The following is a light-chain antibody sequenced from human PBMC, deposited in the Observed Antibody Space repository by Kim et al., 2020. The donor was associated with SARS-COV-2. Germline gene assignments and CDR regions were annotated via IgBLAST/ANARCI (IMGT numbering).Light chain of an antibody. J-gene: IGLJ2*01. CDR2: QDS. CDR1: KLGDKY. CDR3: QAWDSSTAV. Sequence: YELTQPPSVSVSPGQTASITCSGDKLGDKYACWYPQKPGQSPVLVIYQDSKRPSGIPERFSGSNSGNTATLTISGTQAMDEADYYCQAWDSSTAVFGGG. V-gene: IGLV3-1*01.